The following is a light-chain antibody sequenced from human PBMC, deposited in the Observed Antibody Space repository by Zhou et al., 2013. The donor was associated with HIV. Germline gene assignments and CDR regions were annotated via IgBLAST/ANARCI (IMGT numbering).Light chain of an antibody. J-gene: IGKJ1*01. CDR1: QTIDTY. Sequence: DIQMTQSPSSLYASIGDRVTITCRASQTIDTYLNWYQQKPGRAPKLLIYAASNLESGVPSRFSGSGSGTNFVLTISSLQPEDFATYYCQQSYTTYWTFGQGTKVEIK. CDR3: QQSYTTYWT. V-gene: IGKV1-39*01. CDR2: AAS.